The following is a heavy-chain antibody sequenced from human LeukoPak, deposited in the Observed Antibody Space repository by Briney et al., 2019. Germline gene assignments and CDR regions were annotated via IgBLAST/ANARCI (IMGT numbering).Heavy chain of an antibody. J-gene: IGHJ5*02. V-gene: IGHV4-30-4*07. CDR2: IYSSGST. Sequence: DPSETLSLTCAVSGDSISTVTYSWSWIRQPPGKGLEWIGYIYSSGSTYYNPSLKSQFTLSVDTSKNQFSLKLSSVTAADTAVYYCARGLKWLLRINWFDPWGQGTLVTVS. CDR3: ARGLKWLLRINWFDP. CDR1: GDSISTVTYS. D-gene: IGHD3-3*01.